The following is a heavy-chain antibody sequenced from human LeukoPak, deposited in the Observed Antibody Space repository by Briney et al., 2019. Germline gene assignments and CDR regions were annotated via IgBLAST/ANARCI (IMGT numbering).Heavy chain of an antibody. CDR3: AKEGPGGGGYFDD. CDR2: IRGSGVGT. CDR1: GFTFSNYA. D-gene: IGHD3-16*01. Sequence: GSLRLSCAASGFTFSNYAMSWVRQAPGKGLEWVSGIRGSGVGTYYADSVKGRFTISRDNSKNTLYLRMNSLRADDTAVYYCAKEGPGGGGYFDDWGQGTLVTVSS. J-gene: IGHJ4*02. V-gene: IGHV3-23*01.